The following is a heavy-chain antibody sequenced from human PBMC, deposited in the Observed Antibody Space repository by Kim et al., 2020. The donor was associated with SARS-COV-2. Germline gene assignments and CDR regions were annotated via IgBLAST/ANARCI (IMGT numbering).Heavy chain of an antibody. CDR3: ARRNSSSWYYYGMDV. D-gene: IGHD6-13*01. CDR2: IYYSGST. Sequence: SETLSLTCTVSGGSISSSSYYWGWIRQPPGKGLEWIGSIYYSGSTYYNPSLKSRVTISVDTSKNQFSLKLSSVTAADTAVYYCARRNSSSWYYYGMDVWGQGTTVTVSS. V-gene: IGHV4-39*01. J-gene: IGHJ6*02. CDR1: GGSISSSSYY.